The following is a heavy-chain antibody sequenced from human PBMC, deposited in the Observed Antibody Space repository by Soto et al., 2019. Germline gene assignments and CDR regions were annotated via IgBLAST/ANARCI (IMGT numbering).Heavy chain of an antibody. CDR3: AKIESRFFYDSTGYYPFDY. D-gene: IGHD3-22*01. CDR1: GGSIGSGDHY. J-gene: IGHJ4*02. CDR2: IYYSGST. Sequence: SETLSLTCTVSGGSIGSGDHYWSWIRQPPGKGLEWIGYIYYSGSTYYNPSLKSRVTISVDTSKNTVYLQMNSLRAEDTAVYYCAKIESRFFYDSTGYYPFDYWGQGTLVTVSS. V-gene: IGHV4-30-4*01.